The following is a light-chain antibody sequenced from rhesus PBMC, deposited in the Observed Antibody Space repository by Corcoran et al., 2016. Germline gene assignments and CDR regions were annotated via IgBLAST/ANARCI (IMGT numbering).Light chain of an antibody. CDR2: EAS. CDR3: QHYCNTPWT. Sequence: DIQMTQSPSSLSASIGDRVTITCRASQDITSDLAWYQQKPGETPKLLLSEASSLQSGIPSRFSGSGSGTDFTLTISSLQSEDFATYDCQHYCNTPWTFGQGTKVKIK. CDR1: QDITSD. J-gene: IGKJ1*01. V-gene: IGKV1-22*01.